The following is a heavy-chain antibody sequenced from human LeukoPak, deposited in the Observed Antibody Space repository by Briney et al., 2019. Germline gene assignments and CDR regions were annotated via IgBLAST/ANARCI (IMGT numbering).Heavy chain of an antibody. CDR2: IYHSGST. CDR3: ARAALSDSSGYPPFDI. D-gene: IGHD3-22*01. Sequence: SGTLSLTCAVSGGSIGSSNWWSWVRQPPGKGLEWIGEIYHSGSTNYNPSLKSRVTISVDKSKNQFSLKLSSVTAADTAVYYCARAALSDSSGYPPFDIWGQGTMVTVSS. J-gene: IGHJ3*02. V-gene: IGHV4-4*02. CDR1: GGSIGSSNW.